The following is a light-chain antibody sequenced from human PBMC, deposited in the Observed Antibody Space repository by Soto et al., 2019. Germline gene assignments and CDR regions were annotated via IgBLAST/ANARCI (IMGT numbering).Light chain of an antibody. V-gene: IGLV1-44*01. Sequence: QAVVTQSPSASGTPGQRVTVSCSGSSSNIGSNSVNWYQQLPGTAPKLLIYSSNQRPSGAPDRLSGSKSGTSASLAISGLQSEDEADYYCAAWDDSLNGVVFGGGTKLTVL. CDR3: AAWDDSLNGVV. J-gene: IGLJ2*01. CDR1: SSNIGSNS. CDR2: SSN.